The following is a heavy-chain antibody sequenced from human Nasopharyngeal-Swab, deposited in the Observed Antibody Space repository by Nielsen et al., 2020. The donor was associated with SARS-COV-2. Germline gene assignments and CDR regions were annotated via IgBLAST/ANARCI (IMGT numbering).Heavy chain of an antibody. Sequence: GESLKISCAAPGFTFTTYTMNWVRQAPGKGLEWVSSISHSTTYIWYADSVKGRFTISRDNAKNSLYLQMNNLRADDTAIYYCARTAAFCGDDCYSEYFQHWGQGTLVTVSS. CDR2: ISHSTTYI. CDR1: GFTFTTYT. D-gene: IGHD2-21*02. CDR3: ARTAAFCGDDCYSEYFQH. V-gene: IGHV3-21*01. J-gene: IGHJ1*01.